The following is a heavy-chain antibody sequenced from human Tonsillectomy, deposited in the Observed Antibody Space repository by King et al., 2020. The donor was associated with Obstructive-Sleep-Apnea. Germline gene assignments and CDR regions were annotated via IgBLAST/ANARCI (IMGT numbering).Heavy chain of an antibody. V-gene: IGHV3-64*01. J-gene: IGHJ2*01. Sequence: VQLVESGGALAQPGGSLRLSCAASGFTFSSYAMHWVRQAPGKGLEYVSAINSNGGSTFYANSVKGRFTISRDNSKKTLYLQMGSLRIEDMAVYYCARGGWRGEDWYFDLWGRGTLVTVSS. CDR1: GFTFSSYA. CDR2: INSNGGST. D-gene: IGHD3-3*01. CDR3: ARGGWRGEDWYFDL.